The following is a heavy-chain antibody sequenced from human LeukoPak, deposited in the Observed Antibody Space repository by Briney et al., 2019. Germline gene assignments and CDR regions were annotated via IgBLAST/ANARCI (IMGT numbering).Heavy chain of an antibody. CDR3: AKDPLPRRVWRQLVSDY. D-gene: IGHD6-13*01. J-gene: IGHJ4*02. Sequence: PGGSLRLSCAASGFTFSSYAMSWVRQAPGKGLEWVSAISGSGGSTYYADSVKGRFTISRDNSKNTLYLQMDSLRAEDTAVYYCAKDPLPRRVWRQLVSDYWGQGTLVTVSS. CDR1: GFTFSSYA. CDR2: ISGSGGST. V-gene: IGHV3-23*01.